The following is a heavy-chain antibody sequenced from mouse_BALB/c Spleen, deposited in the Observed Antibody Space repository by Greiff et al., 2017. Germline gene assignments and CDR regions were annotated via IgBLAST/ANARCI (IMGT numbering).Heavy chain of an antibody. CDR1: GDSITSGY. V-gene: IGHV3-8*02. D-gene: IGHD2-3*01. J-gene: IGHJ2*01. CDR2: ISYSGST. CDR3: ARYRDGYYHFDY. Sequence: EVKLMESGPSLVKPSQTLSLTCSVTGDSITSGYWNWIRKFPGNKLEYMGYISYSGSTYYNPSLKSRISITRDTSKNQYYLQLNSVTTEDTATYYCARYRDGYYHFDYWGQGTTLTVSS.